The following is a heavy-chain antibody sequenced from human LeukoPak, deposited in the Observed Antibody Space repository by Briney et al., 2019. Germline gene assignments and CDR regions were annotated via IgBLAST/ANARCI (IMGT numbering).Heavy chain of an antibody. D-gene: IGHD1-26*01. Sequence: SETLSLTCTVSGGSINSGTYYWSWLRQPAGKGLEWIGYISYSRSTNYNPSLKSRVTVSVDTSKNQFSLKLRPVTATDTAVYYCARGALMGAVTVWGQGTLVTVSS. J-gene: IGHJ4*02. CDR2: ISYSRST. CDR1: GGSINSGTYY. V-gene: IGHV4-61*10. CDR3: ARGALMGAVTV.